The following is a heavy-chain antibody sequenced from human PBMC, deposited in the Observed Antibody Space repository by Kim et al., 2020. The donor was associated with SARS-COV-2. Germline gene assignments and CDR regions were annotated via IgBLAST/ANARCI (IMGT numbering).Heavy chain of an antibody. CDR1: GFTFSSYS. CDR2: ISSSSSYI. D-gene: IGHD3-22*01. J-gene: IGHJ4*02. CDR3: ARDFGYYYDSSGYFNY. V-gene: IGHV3-21*01. Sequence: GGSLRLSCAASGFTFSSYSMNWVRQAPGKGLVWVSSISSSSSYIYYADSVKGRFTISRDNAKNSLYLQMNSLRAEDTAVYYCARDFGYYYDSSGYFNYWGQGTLVTVSS.